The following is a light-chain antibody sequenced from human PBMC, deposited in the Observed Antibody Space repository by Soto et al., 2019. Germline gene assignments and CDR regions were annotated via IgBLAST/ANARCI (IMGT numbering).Light chain of an antibody. CDR2: GAS. J-gene: IGKJ1*01. V-gene: IGKV3-20*01. Sequence: DIVLTQSPGTLSLSPGERATLSCRASQSLSSTYLAWYQQKPGQAPRLLIHGASIRATGIPDRFSGSGSGTDFTLTISRLEPEDFAVYHCQQYASSPRTFGQGTKVEI. CDR3: QQYASSPRT. CDR1: QSLSSTY.